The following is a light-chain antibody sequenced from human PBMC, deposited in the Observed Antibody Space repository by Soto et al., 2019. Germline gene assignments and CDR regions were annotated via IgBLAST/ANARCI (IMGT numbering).Light chain of an antibody. V-gene: IGLV1-44*01. Sequence: QSVLTQPPSASGTPGQRVTITCSGSTSNIGSYTVNWYQHLPGTAPKLLIYNESQRPSGVPDRFSGSKSGTSVSLAISGLQAEDECDYYCAAWDDSLNGRVFGGGTKVTV. CDR1: TSNIGSYT. J-gene: IGLJ2*01. CDR2: NES. CDR3: AAWDDSLNGRV.